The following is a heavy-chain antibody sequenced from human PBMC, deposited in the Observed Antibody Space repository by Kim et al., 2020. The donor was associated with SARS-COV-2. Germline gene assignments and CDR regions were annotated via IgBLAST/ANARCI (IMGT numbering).Heavy chain of an antibody. V-gene: IGHV4-38-2*02. D-gene: IGHD1-26*01. CDR2: VFRSGAA. CDR1: GFSIRSDNY. CDR3: ARVIMGAANLFDP. J-gene: IGHJ5*02. Sequence: SETLSLTCSVSGFSIRSDNYWGWLRQPPGNGLEWIGSVFRSGAAYYNPSLKSRITTSVDTSKNQFSLKLTSVTAADTAMYYCARVIMGAANLFDPWGQGT.